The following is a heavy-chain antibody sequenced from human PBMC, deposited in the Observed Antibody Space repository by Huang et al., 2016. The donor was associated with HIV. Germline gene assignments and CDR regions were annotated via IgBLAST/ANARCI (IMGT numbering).Heavy chain of an antibody. J-gene: IGHJ3*02. CDR3: ARVESGYYDAFDI. Sequence: QVQLQESGPGLVKPSETLSLTCTVSGGSISTGNYDWRWIRQPAGKGLEWVGHLSTGGSDNYNPSLKSRVTISLDTSKTQFSLKRSSVTAADSAVYYCARVESGYYDAFDIWGPGTTVTVSS. V-gene: IGHV4-61*09. CDR2: LSTGGSD. D-gene: IGHD3-3*01. CDR1: GGSISTGNYD.